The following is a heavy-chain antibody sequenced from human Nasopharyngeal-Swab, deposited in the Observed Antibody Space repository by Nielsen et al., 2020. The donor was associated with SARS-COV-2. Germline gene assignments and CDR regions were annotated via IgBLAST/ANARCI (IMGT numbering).Heavy chain of an antibody. V-gene: IGHV3-21*01. CDR2: ISSSSSYI. CDR3: ARGGGSYPY. J-gene: IGHJ4*02. Sequence: VRQAPGKGLEWVLSISSSSSYIYYADSVKGRFTISRDNAKNSLYLQMNSLRAEDTAVYYCARGGGSYPYWGQGTLVTVSS. D-gene: IGHD1-26*01.